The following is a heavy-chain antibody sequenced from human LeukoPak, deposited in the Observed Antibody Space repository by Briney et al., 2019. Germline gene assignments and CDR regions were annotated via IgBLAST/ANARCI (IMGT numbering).Heavy chain of an antibody. J-gene: IGHJ4*02. CDR3: ARHRRAGQLGYFDY. D-gene: IGHD6-6*01. CDR2: INHSGST. Sequence: SSETLSLTCAVYGGSFSGYYWSWIRQPPGKGLEWIGEINHSGSTNYNPSLKSRVTISVDTSKNQFSLKLSSVTAADTAVYYCARHRRAGQLGYFDYWGQGTLVTVSS. V-gene: IGHV4-34*01. CDR1: GGSFSGYY.